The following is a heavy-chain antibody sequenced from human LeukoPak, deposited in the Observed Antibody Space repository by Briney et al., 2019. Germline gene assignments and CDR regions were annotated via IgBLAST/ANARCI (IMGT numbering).Heavy chain of an antibody. V-gene: IGHV4-38-2*01. CDR3: ARRLQPFDY. CDR2: IYHSGST. D-gene: IGHD4-11*01. Sequence: KPSETLSLTCAVPGYSISSGYYWGWIRPPPGKGREWIGSIYHSGSTYYNPSLKSRVTISVDTSKNQFSLKLSSVTAADTAVYYCARRLQPFDYWGQGTLVTVSS. CDR1: GYSISSGYY. J-gene: IGHJ4*02.